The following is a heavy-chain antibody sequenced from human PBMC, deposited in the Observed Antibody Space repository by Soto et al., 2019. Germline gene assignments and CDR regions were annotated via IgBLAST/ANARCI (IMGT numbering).Heavy chain of an antibody. Sequence: PVGSLRLSCAASGFTFSGYAMSWVGQAPGKGLEGVSAISGSGGSTYYADSVKGRFTISRDNSKNTLYLQMNSLRAEDTAVYYCAKDRAPVLRFLEWFPSYGMDVWGQGTTVTVSS. CDR1: GFTFSGYA. J-gene: IGHJ6*02. CDR3: AKDRAPVLRFLEWFPSYGMDV. D-gene: IGHD3-3*01. V-gene: IGHV3-23*01. CDR2: ISGSGGST.